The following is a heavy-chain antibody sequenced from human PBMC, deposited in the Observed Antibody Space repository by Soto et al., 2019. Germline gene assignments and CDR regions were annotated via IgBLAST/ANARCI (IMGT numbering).Heavy chain of an antibody. D-gene: IGHD6-13*01. CDR2: IYYSGST. J-gene: IGHJ5*02. Sequence: ATLSLTCTVSGGSISSYYWSWIRQPPGKGLEWIGYIYYSGSTNYNPSLKSRVTISVDTSKNQFSLKLSSVTAADTAVYYCARLSIAAAGDWFDPWGQGTLVTVSS. CDR3: ARLSIAAAGDWFDP. V-gene: IGHV4-59*01. CDR1: GGSISSYY.